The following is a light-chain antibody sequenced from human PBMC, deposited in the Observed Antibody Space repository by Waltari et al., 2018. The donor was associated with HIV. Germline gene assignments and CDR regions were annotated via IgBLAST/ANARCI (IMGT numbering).Light chain of an antibody. J-gene: IGLJ2*01. CDR3: SSYTTRASVV. CDR1: TNDLSTYNF. V-gene: IGLV2-14*01. CDR2: EVN. Sequence: QSALTHPASVSGSPGQSIPLPCTGPTNDLSTYNFVSWYQQSPGGAPKLIIFEVNSRPSGISDRFSGSKSGDTASLTISGLQAEDEAVYFCSSYTTRASVVFGGGTKLTVL.